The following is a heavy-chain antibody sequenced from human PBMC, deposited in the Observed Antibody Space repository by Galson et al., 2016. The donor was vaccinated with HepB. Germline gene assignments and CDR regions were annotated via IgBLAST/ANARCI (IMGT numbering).Heavy chain of an antibody. V-gene: IGHV3-23*01. Sequence: SLRLSCAASGFTFSSQAMSWVRQAPGKGLEWVSTISHSGGSTYYADSVKGRFTISRDNSKKTLLLQMRGLRAEDTAVYYCAKMITLSYYYSFGMDVWGQGTTVTVS. CDR3: AKMITLSYYYSFGMDV. CDR2: ISHSGGST. J-gene: IGHJ6*02. CDR1: GFTFSSQA. D-gene: IGHD3-16*01.